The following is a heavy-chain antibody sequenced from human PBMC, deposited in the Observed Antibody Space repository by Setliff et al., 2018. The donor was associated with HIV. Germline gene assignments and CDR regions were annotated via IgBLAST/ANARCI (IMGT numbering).Heavy chain of an antibody. CDR2: VNPRNGGI. CDR1: GYTFIDYY. V-gene: IGHV1-2*02. J-gene: IGHJ4*02. Sequence: ASVKVSCKSSGYTFIDYYLHWVRQAPGQGLEWVGWVNPRNGGINYSQRFQGRVTMTRDASIGTAYMELNRLKSDDTAVYFCARKSLSGTIDYWGQGTLVTVSS. CDR3: ARKSLSGTIDY. D-gene: IGHD1-20*01.